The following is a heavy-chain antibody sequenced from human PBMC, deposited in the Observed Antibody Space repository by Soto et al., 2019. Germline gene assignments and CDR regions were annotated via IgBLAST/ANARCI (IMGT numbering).Heavy chain of an antibody. V-gene: IGHV3-48*02. D-gene: IGHD3-3*01. J-gene: IGHJ6*02. CDR1: GFSLSDYA. Sequence: GGSLRLSCVASGFSLSDYAVNWVRQAPGKGLERVSFISSDSRTIYYADSVEGRFTVSRDNARNSVSLQMDSPRDEDAAVYYCARIKLVEWFFINVDVYDMDVWGQGTPVTVSS. CDR2: ISSDSRTI. CDR3: ARIKLVEWFFINVDVYDMDV.